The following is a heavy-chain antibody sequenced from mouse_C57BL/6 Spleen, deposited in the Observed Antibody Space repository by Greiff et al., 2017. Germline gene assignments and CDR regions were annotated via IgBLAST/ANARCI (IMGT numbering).Heavy chain of an antibody. CDR1: GYSFTDYN. J-gene: IGHJ1*03. CDR3: ARGVITTVPQTGFDV. Sequence: VQLQQSGPELVKPGASVKISCKASGYSFTDYNMNWVKQSNGKSLEWIGVINPNNGTTSYNQKFKGRATLTVDKSSSTAYMQLNSLTSEDSAVYYCARGVITTVPQTGFDVWGTGTTVTVSS. V-gene: IGHV1-39*01. CDR2: INPNNGTT. D-gene: IGHD1-1*01.